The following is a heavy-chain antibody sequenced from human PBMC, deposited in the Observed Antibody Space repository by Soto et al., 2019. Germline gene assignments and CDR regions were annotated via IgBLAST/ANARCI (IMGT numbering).Heavy chain of an antibody. CDR1: GFTFSNYA. CDR3: ARDRGYPDSFDL. V-gene: IGHV3-30*04. Sequence: GGSLRLSCAASGFTFSNYAMHWVRQAPGKGLEWVSIISYEYDGSNKYYADSVKGRFTISRDNSKNTLYLQMNSLRAEDTAVYYFARDRGYPDSFDLWGQGTMVTGSS. D-gene: IGHD3-10*01. CDR2: ISYEYDGSNK. J-gene: IGHJ3*01.